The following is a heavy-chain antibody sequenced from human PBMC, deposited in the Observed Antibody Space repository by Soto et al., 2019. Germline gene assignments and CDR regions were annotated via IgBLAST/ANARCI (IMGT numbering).Heavy chain of an antibody. J-gene: IGHJ6*02. CDR1: GFSFSDYY. Sequence: HVQLVESGGGLVEPGGSLRLSCAASGFSFSDYYVNWIRQAPGKGLEWISYTGRSLYPIYYADSVKGWLSISRDSAKNAVFLQMKSLSVEAPAFYYSATDNRSFWNGYYRRYDYYGMDVWGRGTKVIVSS. V-gene: IGHV3-11*01. CDR2: TGRSLYPI. D-gene: IGHD3-3*01. CDR3: ATDNRSFWNGYYRRYDYYGMDV.